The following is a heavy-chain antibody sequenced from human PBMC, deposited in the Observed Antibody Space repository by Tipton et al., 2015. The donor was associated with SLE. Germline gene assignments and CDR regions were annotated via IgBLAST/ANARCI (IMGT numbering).Heavy chain of an antibody. J-gene: IGHJ4*02. CDR1: EFTLSSYW. V-gene: IGHV3-7*01. CDR3: AKERRTDMYYFDY. Sequence: SLRLFCAASEFTLSSYWMSWVRQAPGKGLEWVANIKQDGSDKYYVDSVKGRFTISRDNAKNSLYLQLNSLRGEDSAVYYCAKERRTDMYYFDYWGQGTLVSVSS. CDR2: IKQDGSDK.